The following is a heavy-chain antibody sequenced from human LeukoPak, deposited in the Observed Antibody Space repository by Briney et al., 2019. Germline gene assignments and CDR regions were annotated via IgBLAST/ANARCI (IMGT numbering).Heavy chain of an antibody. V-gene: IGHV4-39*01. CDR3: ASYGRRWLQKSYFDY. CDR1: GGSISSSSYY. J-gene: IGHJ4*02. CDR2: IYYSGST. Sequence: PSETLSLTCTVSGGSISSSSYYWGWIRQPPGKGLEWIGSIYYSGSTYYNPSLKSRVTISVDTSKNQFSLKLSSVTAADTAVYYCASYGRRWLQKSYFDYWGQGTLVTVSS. D-gene: IGHD5-24*01.